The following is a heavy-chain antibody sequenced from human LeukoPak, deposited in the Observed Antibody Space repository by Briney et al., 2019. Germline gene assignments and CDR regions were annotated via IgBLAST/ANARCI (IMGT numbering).Heavy chain of an antibody. Sequence: HPGGSLRLSCVASGFPFSSYWMTWVRQAPGKGLEWVANIKQDGSKKSYVDSVKGRFTISRDNAKNSLYLQMNSLRAEDTGVYYCAGEPRQLAYWGQGTLVTVSS. J-gene: IGHJ4*02. D-gene: IGHD6-6*01. CDR3: AGEPRQLAY. CDR1: GFPFSSYW. V-gene: IGHV3-7*01. CDR2: IKQDGSKK.